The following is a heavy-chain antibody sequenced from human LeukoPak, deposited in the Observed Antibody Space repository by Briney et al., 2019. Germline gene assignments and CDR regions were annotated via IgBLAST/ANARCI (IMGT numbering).Heavy chain of an antibody. D-gene: IGHD5-12*01. CDR2: IIPIFGTA. CDR3: ARELPDIVAPDAFDI. Sequence: SVKVPCKASGGTFSSYAISWVRQAPGQGLEWMGRIIPIFGTANYAQKFQGRVTITTDESTSTAYMELSSLRSEDTAVYYCARELPDIVAPDAFDIWGQGTMVTVSS. J-gene: IGHJ3*02. V-gene: IGHV1-69*05. CDR1: GGTFSSYA.